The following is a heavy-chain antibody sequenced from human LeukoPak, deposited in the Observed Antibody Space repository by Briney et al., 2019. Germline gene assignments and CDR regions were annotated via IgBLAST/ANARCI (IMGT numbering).Heavy chain of an antibody. CDR3: ARVPLYCGGDCYFDY. CDR1: GGSISSYY. D-gene: IGHD2-21*02. J-gene: IGHJ4*02. Sequence: SETLSLTCTVSGGSISSYYWSWIRQPPGKGLEWIGYIYNSGSTNYNPSLKSRVTISVDTSKNQFSLKLSSVTAADTAVYYCARVPLYCGGDCYFDYWGQGTLVTVSA. CDR2: IYNSGST. V-gene: IGHV4-59*01.